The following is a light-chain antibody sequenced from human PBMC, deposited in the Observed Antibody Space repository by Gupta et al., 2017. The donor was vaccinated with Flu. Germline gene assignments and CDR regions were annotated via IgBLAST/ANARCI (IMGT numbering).Light chain of an antibody. CDR3: QQPSNWPPNT. CDR2: DAS. V-gene: IGKV3-11*01. CDR1: QSISSY. Sequence: ATLSLSPGERATPSCRATQSISSYLAWYQHKPGQAPRLLIYDASNRATGIPDRFSGSGYGTDFTLTISSREPEDFAVYYCQQPSNWPPNTFGQGTKMEIK. J-gene: IGKJ2*01.